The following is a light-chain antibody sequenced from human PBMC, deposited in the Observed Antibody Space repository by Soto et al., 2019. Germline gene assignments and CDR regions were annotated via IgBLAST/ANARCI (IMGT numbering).Light chain of an antibody. J-gene: IGKJ4*01. CDR2: AAS. V-gene: IGKV1-9*01. Sequence: DIQLTQSPSFVSASVGDRVTITCRASQGIKSYLAWYQQAPGKAPKLLIYAASTLQSGVPSRFSGSASGTEFTLTINGLQPEDFATYYCQQVNSYPLSFGGGTKVEIK. CDR3: QQVNSYPLS. CDR1: QGIKSY.